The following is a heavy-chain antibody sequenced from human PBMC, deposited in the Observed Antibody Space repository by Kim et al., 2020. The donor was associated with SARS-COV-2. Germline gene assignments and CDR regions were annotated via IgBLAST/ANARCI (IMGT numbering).Heavy chain of an antibody. V-gene: IGHV3-21*01. CDR1: GFTFSSYS. Sequence: GGSLRLSCAASGFTFSSYSMNWVRQAPGKGLEWVSSISSSSSYIYYASSVKGRFTISRDNAKNSLLLQMNNLRAENTAVYYCARDISYYYDGPGAFDIWGQGGMVTHSS. CDR2: ISSSSSYI. D-gene: IGHD3-22*01. CDR3: ARDISYYYDGPGAFDI. J-gene: IGHJ3*02.